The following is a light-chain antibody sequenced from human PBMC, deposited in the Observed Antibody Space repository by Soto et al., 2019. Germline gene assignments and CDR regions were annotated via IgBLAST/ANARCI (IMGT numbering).Light chain of an antibody. J-gene: IGKJ5*01. Sequence: EIVMTQSPSTLSWSPGERDTLSCSSSHSLRSNYLAWYHQKPGQAIRLLIYGSSTRASGIPDRFSGSGSGTDFTLTISRLEPEDFAVYYCHKYGRPRSFGHGTRLEI. CDR2: GSS. CDR3: HKYGRPRS. V-gene: IGKV3-20*01. CDR1: HSLRSNY.